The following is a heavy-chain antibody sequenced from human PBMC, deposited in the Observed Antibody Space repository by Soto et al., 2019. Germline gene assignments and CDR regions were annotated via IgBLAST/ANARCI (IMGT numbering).Heavy chain of an antibody. J-gene: IGHJ6*02. CDR3: ARGLKNYYGVDV. V-gene: IGHV3-74*01. CDR1: GFTFTTYW. CDR2: IKGDGSSL. Sequence: EVKVVESGGGFVQPGGSLRLSCAASGFTFTTYWLHWVRQVPGKGLVWVSRIKGDGSSLSYADSVKGRFTISRDNVENTVYLQMGSLRADDTAVYYCARGLKNYYGVDVWGQGTTVTVSS.